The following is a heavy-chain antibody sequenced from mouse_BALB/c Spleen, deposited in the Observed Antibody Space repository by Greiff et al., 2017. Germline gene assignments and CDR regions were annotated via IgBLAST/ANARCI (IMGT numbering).Heavy chain of an antibody. D-gene: IGHD1-2*01. V-gene: IGHV1-9*01. CDR3: ARSGDGYWFAY. Sequence: QVQLQQSGAELMKPGASVKISCKATGYTFSSYWIEWVKQRPGHGLEWIGEILPGSGSTNYNEKFKGRATFTADTSSNTAYMQLSSLTSEDSAVYFCARSGDGYWFAYWGQGTLVTVSA. CDR1: GYTFSSYW. CDR2: ILPGSGST. J-gene: IGHJ3*01.